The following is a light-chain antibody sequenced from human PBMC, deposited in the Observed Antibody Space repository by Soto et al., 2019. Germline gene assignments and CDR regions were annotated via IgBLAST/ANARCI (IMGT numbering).Light chain of an antibody. Sequence: CVLNQPPSASGTAGQRVTISCSGSSSNIGSNYVYWYQHLTGTAPKLLIYRNNQRPSGVPDRFSGSKSGTSASLAISGLRSEDEADYYCATWDDSLSNYVFGTGTRSPS. CDR3: ATWDDSLSNYV. V-gene: IGLV1-47*01. J-gene: IGLJ1*01. CDR1: SSNIGSNY. CDR2: RNN.